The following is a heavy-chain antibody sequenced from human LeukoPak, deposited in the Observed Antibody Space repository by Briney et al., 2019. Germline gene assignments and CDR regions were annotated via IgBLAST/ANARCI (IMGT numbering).Heavy chain of an antibody. D-gene: IGHD3-22*01. Sequence: SETLSLTCAVYGGSFSGYYWSWIRQPPGKGLEWIGEINHSGSTNYNPSLKSRVTISVDTSKNQFSLKLRSVTAADTAVYYCARVVQSTDSSGFYLPEYFQHWGQGTLVTASS. J-gene: IGHJ1*01. CDR1: GGSFSGYY. V-gene: IGHV4-34*01. CDR3: ARVVQSTDSSGFYLPEYFQH. CDR2: INHSGST.